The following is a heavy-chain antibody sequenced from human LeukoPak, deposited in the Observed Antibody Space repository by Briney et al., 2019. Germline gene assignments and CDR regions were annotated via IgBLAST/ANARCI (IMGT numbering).Heavy chain of an antibody. D-gene: IGHD5-18*01. Sequence: SETLSLTCAVYGGSFSGYYWSWIRQPPGKGLEWIGEINHSGSTNYNPSLKSRVTISVDTSKNQFSLKLSSVTAADTAVYYCAAWIQLGYYFDCWGQGTLVTVSS. J-gene: IGHJ4*02. CDR2: INHSGST. CDR3: AAWIQLGYYFDC. V-gene: IGHV4-34*01. CDR1: GGSFSGYY.